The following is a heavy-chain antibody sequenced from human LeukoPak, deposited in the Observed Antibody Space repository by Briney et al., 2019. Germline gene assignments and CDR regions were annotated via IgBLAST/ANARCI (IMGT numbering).Heavy chain of an antibody. CDR2: IKADGSER. CDR3: ARRAGAYSHPYDY. J-gene: IGHJ4*02. V-gene: IGHV3-7*03. D-gene: IGHD4/OR15-4a*01. CDR1: GFTFTKFW. Sequence: GGSLRLSCEASGFTFTKFWMTWVRQAPGKGLEWVADIKADGSERYYVDSVEGRFTILRDNAKNSLYLQMNSLRAEDTAVYYCARRAGAYSHPYDYWGQGTLVTVSS.